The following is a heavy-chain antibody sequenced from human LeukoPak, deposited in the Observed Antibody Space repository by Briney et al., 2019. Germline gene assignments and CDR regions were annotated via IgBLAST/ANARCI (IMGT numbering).Heavy chain of an antibody. Sequence: GGSLRLSCTASGFTLSSYEMSWIRQAPGKGLEWVSSIDYSGGSTYYADSVKGRFTISRDSSKNTLYLQMNSLRAEDTAVYFCAKRDYWGQGTLVTVSS. V-gene: IGHV3-23*01. CDR1: GFTLSSYE. CDR2: IDYSGGST. J-gene: IGHJ4*02. CDR3: AKRDY.